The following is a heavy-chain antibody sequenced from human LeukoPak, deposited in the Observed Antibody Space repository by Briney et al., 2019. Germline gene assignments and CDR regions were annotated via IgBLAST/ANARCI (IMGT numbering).Heavy chain of an antibody. Sequence: SETLSLTCTVSGGSISSHYWSWIRQPPGKGLEWIGYIYYSGSTNYNPSLKSRVTIPVDTSKNQFSLKLSSVTAADTAVYYCARTRSYYYDNSGYYYGYYFDYWSQGTLVTVSS. CDR3: ARTRSYYYDNSGYYYGYYFDY. CDR1: GGSISSHY. CDR2: IYYSGST. D-gene: IGHD3-22*01. J-gene: IGHJ4*02. V-gene: IGHV4-59*11.